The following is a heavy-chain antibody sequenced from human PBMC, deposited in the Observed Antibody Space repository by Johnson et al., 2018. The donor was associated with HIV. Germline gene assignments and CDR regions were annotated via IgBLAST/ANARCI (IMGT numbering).Heavy chain of an antibody. Sequence: QVQLVESGGGVVQPGGSLRLSCAASGFTFSSYGMHWVRQAPGKGLEWVAFIRHDGSNKYYADSVKGRFTISRDNSKNTLYLQMNSLRAEDTAVYYCARVGGTTILRDAFDIWGQGTMVTVSS. CDR3: ARVGGTTILRDAFDI. CDR1: GFTFSSYG. CDR2: IRHDGSNK. V-gene: IGHV3-30*02. J-gene: IGHJ3*02. D-gene: IGHD1-1*01.